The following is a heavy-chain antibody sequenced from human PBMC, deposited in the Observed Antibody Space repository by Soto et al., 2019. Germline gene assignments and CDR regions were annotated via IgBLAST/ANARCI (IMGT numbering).Heavy chain of an antibody. V-gene: IGHV3-30*18. CDR2: ISYDGSNK. CDR3: AKSPSYPVHFDY. CDR1: GFTFSSYG. D-gene: IGHD1-26*01. Sequence: QVQLVEPGGGVVQPGRSLRLSCAASGFTFSSYGMHWVRQAPGKGLEWVAVISYDGSNKYYADSVKGRFTISRVNSKNTLYLQMNSLRAEDTAVYYCAKSPSYPVHFDYWGQGTLVTVSS. J-gene: IGHJ4*02.